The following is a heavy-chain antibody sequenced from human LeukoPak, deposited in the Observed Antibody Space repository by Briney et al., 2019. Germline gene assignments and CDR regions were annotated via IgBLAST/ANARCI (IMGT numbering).Heavy chain of an antibody. J-gene: IGHJ4*02. CDR3: AGSPYYYDSSGYYIVVVY. Sequence: GASVKVSCKASGGTFSSYAISWVRQAPGQGLEWMGGIIPIFGTANYAQKFQGRVTITADESTSTAYMELSSLRSEDTAVYYCAGSPYYYDSSGYYIVVVYWGQGTLVTV. CDR2: IIPIFGTA. D-gene: IGHD3-22*01. V-gene: IGHV1-69*13. CDR1: GGTFSSYA.